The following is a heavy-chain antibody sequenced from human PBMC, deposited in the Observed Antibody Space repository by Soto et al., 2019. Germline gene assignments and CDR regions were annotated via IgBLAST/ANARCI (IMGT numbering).Heavy chain of an antibody. D-gene: IGHD5-18*01. CDR1: GGSFSGYY. CDR3: ARGQHDSYVLRYYYYGMDV. Sequence: SETLSLTCAVYGGSFSGYYWSWIRQPPGKGLEWIGEINHSGSTNYNPSLKSRVTISVDTSKNQFSLKLSSVTAADTAVYYCARGQHDSYVLRYYYYGMDVWGQGTTVTVSS. CDR2: INHSGST. J-gene: IGHJ6*02. V-gene: IGHV4-34*01.